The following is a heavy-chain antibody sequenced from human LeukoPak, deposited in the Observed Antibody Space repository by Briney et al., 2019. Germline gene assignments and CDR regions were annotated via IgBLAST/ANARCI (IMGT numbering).Heavy chain of an antibody. CDR2: IRYDGSSK. J-gene: IGHJ4*02. CDR1: GFTFSTSG. Sequence: GGSLRLSCAASGFTFSTSGMHWVRQAPGEGLEWVAFIRYDGSSKYFADSVKGRFTISRDSSKDTLYLQMNSLRAEDTAVYYCAKGLTFGFDYWGQGTLVTVSS. CDR3: AKGLTFGFDY. V-gene: IGHV3-30*02. D-gene: IGHD3-16*01.